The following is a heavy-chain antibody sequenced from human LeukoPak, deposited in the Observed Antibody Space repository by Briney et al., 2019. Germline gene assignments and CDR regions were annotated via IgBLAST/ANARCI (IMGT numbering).Heavy chain of an antibody. J-gene: IGHJ4*02. V-gene: IGHV1-3*01. CDR3: ARSIVGATRGFDY. Sequence: GASVRVSCKASGYTFTSYAMHWARQAPGQRLEWMGWINAGNGNTKYSQKFQGRVTITRDTSTSTAYMELSSLRSEDTAVYYWARSIVGATRGFDYWGQGTLVTVSA. D-gene: IGHD1-26*01. CDR2: INAGNGNT. CDR1: GYTFTSYA.